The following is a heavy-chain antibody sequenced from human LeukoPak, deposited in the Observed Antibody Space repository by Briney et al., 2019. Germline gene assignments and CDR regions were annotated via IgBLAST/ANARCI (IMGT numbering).Heavy chain of an antibody. Sequence: SETLSLTCTVSGGSISRDYWSWIRQPPGKGLEWIGYIYYTGSTNYNPSLKSRVTISVDTSKNQFSLKLSSVTAADTAVYYCARAIFGVASPFDYWGQGTLVTVSS. J-gene: IGHJ4*02. CDR2: IYYTGST. CDR1: GGSISRDY. V-gene: IGHV4-59*01. D-gene: IGHD3-3*01. CDR3: ARAIFGVASPFDY.